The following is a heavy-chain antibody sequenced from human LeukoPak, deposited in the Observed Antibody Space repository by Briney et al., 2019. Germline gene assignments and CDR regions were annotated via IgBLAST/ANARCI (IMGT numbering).Heavy chain of an antibody. CDR1: GITFSRSW. V-gene: IGHV3-74*01. CDR3: ARGNYFGMDV. CDR2: INNDGSST. Sequence: GGSLRLSCAASGITFSRSWMHWVRQAPGKGLVWVSHINNDGSSTNYADSVKGRFTISSDNAKNTLYLQMDSLRAEDTAVYSCARGNYFGMDVWGQGTTVTVSS. J-gene: IGHJ6*02.